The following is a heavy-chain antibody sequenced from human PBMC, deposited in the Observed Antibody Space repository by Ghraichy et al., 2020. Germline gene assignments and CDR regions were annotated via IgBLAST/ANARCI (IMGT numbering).Heavy chain of an antibody. D-gene: IGHD1-1*01. V-gene: IGHV3-21*01. Sequence: GGSLRLSCAASGFTFSSYSMNWVRQAPGKGLEWVSSISSSSSYIYYADSVKGRFTISRDNAKNSLYLQMNSLRAEDTAVYYFARDLARGYPTGDYWGQGTLVTVSS. CDR3: ARDLARGYPTGDY. J-gene: IGHJ4*02. CDR1: GFTFSSYS. CDR2: ISSSSSYI.